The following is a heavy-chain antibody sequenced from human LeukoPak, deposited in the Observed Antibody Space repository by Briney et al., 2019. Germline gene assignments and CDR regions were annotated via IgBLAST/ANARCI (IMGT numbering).Heavy chain of an antibody. CDR1: GFTFSSYC. D-gene: IGHD3-22*01. V-gene: IGHV3-7*04. J-gene: IGHJ4*02. Sequence: GGSLRLSCAASGFTFSSYCMSWVRQAPGKGLEWVANIKQDGSEKYYVDSVKGRFTISRDNAKNSLYLQMNRLRAEDTAVYYCARDKYYESSGYFNYWGQGTLVTVS. CDR2: IKQDGSEK. CDR3: ARDKYYESSGYFNY.